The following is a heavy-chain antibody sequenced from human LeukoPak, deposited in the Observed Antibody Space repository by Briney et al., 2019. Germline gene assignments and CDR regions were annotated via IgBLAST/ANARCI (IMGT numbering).Heavy chain of an antibody. CDR1: GFTFSSSA. CDR3: ATIEKPRILFH. V-gene: IGHV3-23*01. Sequence: GGSLRLSCAASGFTFSSSAMSWVRQAPGKGLEWVSAISNNGGYTYYADSVQGRFTISRDNSKSTLCLQMNSLRAEDTAVYYCATIEKPRILFHWGQGTLVTVSS. D-gene: IGHD2-15*01. CDR2: ISNNGGYT. J-gene: IGHJ4*02.